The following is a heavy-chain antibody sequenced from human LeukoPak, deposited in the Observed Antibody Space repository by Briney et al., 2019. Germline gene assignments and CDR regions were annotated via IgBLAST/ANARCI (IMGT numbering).Heavy chain of an antibody. CDR2: ISSSGSTI. J-gene: IGHJ4*02. Sequence: PGGSLRLSCAASGFTFSSYEMNWVRQAPGKGLEWVSYISSSGSTIYYADSVKGRFTISRDNAENSLYLQMNSLRAEDTAVYYCARAGWFYFDYWGQGTLVPVSS. D-gene: IGHD3-10*01. CDR1: GFTFSSYE. V-gene: IGHV3-48*03. CDR3: ARAGWFYFDY.